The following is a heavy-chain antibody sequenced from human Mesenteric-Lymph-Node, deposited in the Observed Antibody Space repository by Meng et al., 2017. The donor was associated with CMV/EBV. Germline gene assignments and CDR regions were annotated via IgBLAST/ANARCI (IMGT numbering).Heavy chain of an antibody. CDR2: IKEDGSEK. Sequence: GGSLRLSCAASGFTFSSYWMSWVRQAPGKGLEWVANIKEDGSEKYYVDSVKGRFTISRDNAKNSLYLQINSPRAEDTAVYYCARGRGTNFLYWGQGTLVTVSS. V-gene: IGHV3-7*01. D-gene: IGHD2/OR15-2a*01. CDR1: GFTFSSYW. J-gene: IGHJ4*02. CDR3: ARGRGTNFLY.